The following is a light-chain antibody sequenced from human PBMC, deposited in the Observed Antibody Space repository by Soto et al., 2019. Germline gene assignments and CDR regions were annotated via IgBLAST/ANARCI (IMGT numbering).Light chain of an antibody. CDR1: SSDVGGYNY. V-gene: IGLV2-14*01. Sequence: QSALTQPASVSGSPGQSITISCTGTSSDVGGYNYVSWYQQHPGKAPKLMIYDVSNRPSGVSNRFSGSKSGNTASLTISGLQAEDEADSYCSSYTSSTTLFGTGTKVTLL. J-gene: IGLJ1*01. CDR3: SSYTSSTTL. CDR2: DVS.